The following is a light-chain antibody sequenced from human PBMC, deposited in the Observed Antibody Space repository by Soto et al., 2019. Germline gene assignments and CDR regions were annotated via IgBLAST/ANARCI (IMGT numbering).Light chain of an antibody. CDR1: QSVSSS. J-gene: IGKJ4*01. Sequence: EIGLTQSPITLSLSPGERATLSCRASQSVSSSLAWYQQKPGQAPRLLIYDASNRATGIPARFSGSGSETDFNLTVSSLEPEDFAVYYCQQRSNWPLSFGGGTKVEIK. V-gene: IGKV3-11*01. CDR3: QQRSNWPLS. CDR2: DAS.